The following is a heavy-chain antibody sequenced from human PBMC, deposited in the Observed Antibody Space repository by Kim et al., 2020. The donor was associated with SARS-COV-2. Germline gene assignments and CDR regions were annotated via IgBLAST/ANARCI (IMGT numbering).Heavy chain of an antibody. CDR2: IKSKTDGGTT. CDR3: TTPGEYYYDSSGYYYGAFDI. J-gene: IGHJ3*02. D-gene: IGHD3-22*01. CDR1: GFTFSNAW. Sequence: GGSLRLSCAASGFTFSNAWMSWVRQAPGKGLEWVGRIKSKTDGGTTDYAAPVKGRFTISRDDSKNTLYLQMNSLKTEDTAVYYCTTPGEYYYDSSGYYYGAFDIWGQGTMVTVSS. V-gene: IGHV3-15*01.